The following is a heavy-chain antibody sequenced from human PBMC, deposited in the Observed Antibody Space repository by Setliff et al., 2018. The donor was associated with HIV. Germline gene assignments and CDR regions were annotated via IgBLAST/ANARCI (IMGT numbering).Heavy chain of an antibody. Sequence: PSETLSLTCTVSGDSIGSSSYYWAWIRQPPGKGLEWIGNIYYSGSTYYNPSLKTRVTISVDTSKNQFSLKLSSVAAADTAVYYCARGARLLAAYRDRWDYYYMGVWGKGTTVTVSS. CDR1: GDSIGSSSYY. CDR3: ARGARLLAAYRDRWDYYYMGV. D-gene: IGHD1-26*01. V-gene: IGHV4-39*07. J-gene: IGHJ6*03. CDR2: IYYSGST.